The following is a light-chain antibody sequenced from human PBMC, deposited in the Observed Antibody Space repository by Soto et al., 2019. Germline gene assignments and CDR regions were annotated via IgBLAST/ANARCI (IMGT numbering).Light chain of an antibody. CDR3: STYTSASTS. Sequence: QSVLTQPASVSGSPGQSITISCTGTSSDVGAYKNVSWYQQHPGKAPKLMIFEVSSRPSGVSTRFSGSKAGNTASLTISGLQADDEADYFCSTYTSASTSFGGGTKLTVL. CDR2: EVS. V-gene: IGLV2-14*01. CDR1: SSDVGAYKN. J-gene: IGLJ2*01.